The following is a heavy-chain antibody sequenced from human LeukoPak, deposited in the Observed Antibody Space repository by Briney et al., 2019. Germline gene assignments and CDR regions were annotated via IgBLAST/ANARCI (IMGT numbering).Heavy chain of an antibody. Sequence: SETLSLTCTVSGGSISSGSYYWSWIRRPAGKGLEWIGRIYTSGSTNYNPSLKSRVTISVDTSKNQFSLKLSSVTAADTAVYYCAREMGYCSSTSCYNWFDPWGQGTLVTVSS. J-gene: IGHJ5*02. D-gene: IGHD2-2*01. CDR3: AREMGYCSSTSCYNWFDP. CDR2: IYTSGST. CDR1: GGSISSGSYY. V-gene: IGHV4-61*02.